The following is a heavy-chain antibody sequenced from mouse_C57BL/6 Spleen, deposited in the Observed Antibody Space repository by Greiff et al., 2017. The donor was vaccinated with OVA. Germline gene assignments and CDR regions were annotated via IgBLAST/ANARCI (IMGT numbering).Heavy chain of an antibody. CDR2: INPGSGGT. V-gene: IGHV1-54*01. CDR1: GYAFTNYL. Sequence: VKLQQSGAELVRPGTSVKVSCKASGYAFTNYLIEWVKQRPGQGLEWIGVINPGSGGTNYNEKFKGKATLTADKSSSTAYMQLSSLTSEDSAVYFCARGIKRGAMDYWGQGTSVTVSS. CDR3: ARGIKRGAMDY. J-gene: IGHJ4*01.